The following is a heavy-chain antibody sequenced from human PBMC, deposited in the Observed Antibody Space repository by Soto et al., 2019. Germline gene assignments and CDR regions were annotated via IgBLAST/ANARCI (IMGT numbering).Heavy chain of an antibody. D-gene: IGHD3-10*01. V-gene: IGHV3-23*01. Sequence: EVQLLQSGGGLVQPVGSLRLSCASSGFSFSSYAMSWVRQAPGKGLEWVSGIGASGGSTYYTDSVKGRFTIARDSSKNTVYLQMNILRAEDTAVYFCAKDLGFSAPTAFDYWGLGTQVTVSS. CDR2: IGASGGST. CDR3: AKDLGFSAPTAFDY. J-gene: IGHJ4*02. CDR1: GFSFSSYA.